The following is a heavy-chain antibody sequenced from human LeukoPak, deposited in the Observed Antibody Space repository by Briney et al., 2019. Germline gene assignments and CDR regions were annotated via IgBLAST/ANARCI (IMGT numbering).Heavy chain of an antibody. V-gene: IGHV4-59*01. Sequence: SETLSLTCTVSGGSISSYYWSWIRQPPGKGLEWIGYIYYSGSTNYNPSLKSRVTISVDTSKNQFSLKLSSVTAADTAVYYCARDVMAARPGYFDYWGQGTQVTVSS. J-gene: IGHJ4*02. CDR2: IYYSGST. D-gene: IGHD6-6*01. CDR1: GGSISSYY. CDR3: ARDVMAARPGYFDY.